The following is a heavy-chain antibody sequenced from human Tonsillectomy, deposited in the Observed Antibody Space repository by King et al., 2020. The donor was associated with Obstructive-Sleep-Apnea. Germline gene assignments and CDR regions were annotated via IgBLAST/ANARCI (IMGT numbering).Heavy chain of an antibody. V-gene: IGHV3-73*01. J-gene: IGHJ4*02. CDR2: IRSKANNYAT. Sequence: VQLVESGGGLVQPGGSLKLSCAASGFTFSGSAMHWVRQASGKGLEWVGRIRSKANNYATAYVASVNGRFTISRDDSKNTAYLQMNSLKTEDTAVYYCTRYAYTSGWYPFDYWGQGTLVTVSS. CDR3: TRYAYTSGWYPFDY. D-gene: IGHD6-19*01. CDR1: GFTFSGSA.